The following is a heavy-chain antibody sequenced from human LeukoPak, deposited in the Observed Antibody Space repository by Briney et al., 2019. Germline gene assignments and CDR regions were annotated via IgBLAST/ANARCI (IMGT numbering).Heavy chain of an antibody. J-gene: IGHJ4*02. CDR1: GYTFTAQY. CDR2: INPNNGDT. D-gene: IGHD2-21*01. V-gene: IGHV1-2*02. Sequence: ASVKVSCKGSGYTFTAQYMHWVRQAPGQGVEWMGWINPNNGDTKYAQSFLGRGTMTRATSTTTAYMELSSLRSDDTAVYFCASYPRSIPTPPFDYWGQGTLVTVSS. CDR3: ASYPRSIPTPPFDY.